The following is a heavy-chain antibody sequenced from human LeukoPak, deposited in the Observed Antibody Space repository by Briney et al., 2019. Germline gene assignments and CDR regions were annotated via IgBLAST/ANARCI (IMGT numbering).Heavy chain of an antibody. Sequence: RTGESLKISCKGSGYSFISYWIGWVRQMPGKGLEWMGIIYPGDSDTRYSPSFQGQVTISADKSIRTAYLQWSSLKASDTAMYYCARLAIIEEDWDAFDVWGQGTMVTVSS. J-gene: IGHJ3*01. V-gene: IGHV5-51*01. D-gene: IGHD3-16*02. CDR2: IYPGDSDT. CDR1: GYSFISYW. CDR3: ARLAIIEEDWDAFDV.